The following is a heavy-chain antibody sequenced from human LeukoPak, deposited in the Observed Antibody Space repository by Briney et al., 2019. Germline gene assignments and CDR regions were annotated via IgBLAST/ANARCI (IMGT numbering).Heavy chain of an antibody. V-gene: IGHV4-34*01. CDR1: GGSFSGYY. CDR2: INHSGST. Sequence: SETLSLTCAVYGGSFSGYYWSWIRQPPGKGLEWIGEINHSGSTNYNPSLKSRVTISVDTSKNQFSLKLSSVTAADTAVYYCAREVAYYGSGSYYTYWGQGTLVTVSS. J-gene: IGHJ4*02. CDR3: AREVAYYGSGSYYTY. D-gene: IGHD3-10*01.